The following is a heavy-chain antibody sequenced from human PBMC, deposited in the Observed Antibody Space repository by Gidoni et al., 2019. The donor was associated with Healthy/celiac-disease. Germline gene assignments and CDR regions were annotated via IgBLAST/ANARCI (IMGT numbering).Heavy chain of an antibody. J-gene: IGHJ6*02. CDR1: GYTFTGYY. V-gene: IGHV1-2*04. Sequence: QVQLVRSGAEVKQPGASVKVSCKASGYTFTGYYMPWVRQAPGHGLEWMGWINPNSGGTNYAQKFQGWVTMTRDTSISTAYMELSRLRSDDTAVYYCARDLIAAAGIRYYYGMDVWGQGTTVTVSS. CDR3: ARDLIAAAGIRYYYGMDV. D-gene: IGHD6-13*01. CDR2: INPNSGGT.